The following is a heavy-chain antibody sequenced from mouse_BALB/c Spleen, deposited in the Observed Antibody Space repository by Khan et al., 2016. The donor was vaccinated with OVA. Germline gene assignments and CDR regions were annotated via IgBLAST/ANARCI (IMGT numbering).Heavy chain of an antibody. CDR2: INSNGGST. J-gene: IGHJ2*01. Sequence: EVELVESGGGLVQPGGSLKLSCAASGFTFSSYGMSWVRQTPDKRLELVATINSNGGSTYYPDSVKGRFTISRDNAKNNLYLQMSSLKSEDTAMYYCARMARTINWGQGTTLTGAS. CDR3: ARMARTIN. V-gene: IGHV5-6-3*01. CDR1: GFTFSSYG.